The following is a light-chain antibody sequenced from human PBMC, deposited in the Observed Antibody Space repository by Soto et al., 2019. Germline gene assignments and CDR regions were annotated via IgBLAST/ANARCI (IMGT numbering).Light chain of an antibody. V-gene: IGLV1-44*01. CDR2: NNN. Sequence: QSVLTQPPSASGTPGQRVTTSCSGNSSNIGSNTVNWYQQLPGTAPKLLIYNNNQRPSGVPDRFSGSKSGTSASLAISGLQSEDEADYYCAAWDDSLNGLFGGGTKLTVL. J-gene: IGLJ2*01. CDR1: SSNIGSNT. CDR3: AAWDDSLNGL.